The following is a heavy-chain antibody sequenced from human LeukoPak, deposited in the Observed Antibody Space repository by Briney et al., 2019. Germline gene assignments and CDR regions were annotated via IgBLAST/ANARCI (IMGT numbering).Heavy chain of an antibody. V-gene: IGHV3-23*01. CDR1: GFTFSSYA. J-gene: IGHJ6*02. D-gene: IGHD1-26*01. CDR3: AKDVRVGGGGMDV. CDR2: ISGSGGST. Sequence: PGGSLRLSCAASGFTFSSYAMSWVRQAPGKGLEWVSAISGSGGSTYYADSVKGRFTISRDNSKNTLYLQMDSLRAEDTAVYYCAKDVRVGGGGMDVWGQGTPVTVSS.